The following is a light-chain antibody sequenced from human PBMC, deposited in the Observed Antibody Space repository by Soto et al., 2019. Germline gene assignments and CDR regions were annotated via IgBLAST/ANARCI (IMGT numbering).Light chain of an antibody. CDR3: LQDHSYPLT. V-gene: IGKV1-6*01. CDR2: AAS. J-gene: IGKJ4*01. CDR1: QGIGND. Sequence: AIQMTQSPSSLSASVGDRVTITCRASQGIGNDLGWYQQKSGKAPKLLIYAASNLQGGVPSRFSGSGSGTDFTLTISGLQPEDVATYYCLQDHSYPLTFGGGTKVKI.